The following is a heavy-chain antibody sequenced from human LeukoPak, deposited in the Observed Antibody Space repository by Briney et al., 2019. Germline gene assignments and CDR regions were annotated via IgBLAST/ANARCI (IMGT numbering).Heavy chain of an antibody. CDR1: GYTFTSYG. CDR2: ISAYNGNT. CDR3: ARNTESELVGWFDP. V-gene: IGHV1-18*01. Sequence: ASVKVSCKASGYTFTSYGISWVRQAPGQGLEWMGWISAYNGNTKYVQKLQGRVTMTTDTSTSTAYMELRSLRSDDTAVYYCARNTESELVGWFDPWGQGTLVTVSS. J-gene: IGHJ5*02. D-gene: IGHD1-1*01.